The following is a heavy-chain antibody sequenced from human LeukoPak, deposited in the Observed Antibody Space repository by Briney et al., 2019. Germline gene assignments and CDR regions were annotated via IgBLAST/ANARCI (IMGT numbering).Heavy chain of an antibody. CDR3: VRLLDNDSSGDPDTFDM. Sequence: SETLSLTCTVSGGSISGHYWSWIRQPPGKGLEWIGYMHYSGKTYYSSSLRSRVTISVDTSKNHFSLKLTSMIAADTAVYYCVRLLDNDSSGDPDTFDMWGQGTMVTVSS. D-gene: IGHD3-22*01. CDR2: MHYSGKT. J-gene: IGHJ3*02. V-gene: IGHV4-59*11. CDR1: GGSISGHY.